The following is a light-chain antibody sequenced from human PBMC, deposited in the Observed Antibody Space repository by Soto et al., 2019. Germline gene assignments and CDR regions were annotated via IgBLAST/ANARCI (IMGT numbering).Light chain of an antibody. J-gene: IGKJ1*01. CDR2: KAS. CDR1: QSISSW. V-gene: IGKV1-5*03. CDR3: QQYNDSPWT. Sequence: DIQMTQSPSTLSASVGDRVTITCRASQSISSWLAWYQQKPGKAPRLLIYKASSLESGVPSRFSSCGSGTEFTLTISRVQPDDFATYYCQQYNDSPWTFGQGTKMEIK.